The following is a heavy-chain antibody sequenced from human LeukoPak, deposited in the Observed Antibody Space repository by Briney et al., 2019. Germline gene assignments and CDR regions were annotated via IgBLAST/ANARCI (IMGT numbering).Heavy chain of an antibody. J-gene: IGHJ3*02. Sequence: SQTLSLTCAISGDSVSSNSAAWNWIRQSPSRGLEWLGRTYYRSKWYNDYAVSVKSRITINPDTSKNQFSLQLNSVTPEDTAVYYCAREFRAITMVRGANDAFDIWGQGTMVTVSS. D-gene: IGHD3-10*01. CDR3: AREFRAITMVRGANDAFDI. CDR2: TYYRSKWYN. V-gene: IGHV6-1*01. CDR1: GDSVSSNSAA.